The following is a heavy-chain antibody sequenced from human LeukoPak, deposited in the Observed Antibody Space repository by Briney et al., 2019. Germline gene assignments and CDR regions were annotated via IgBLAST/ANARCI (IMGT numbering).Heavy chain of an antibody. CDR2: IKQDGSER. D-gene: IGHD1-20*01. Sequence: GGSLRLSCAASGFTFSSYWMSWVRQAPGKGLEWVANIKQDGSERYYVDSVKGRFTISRDNAKNSLYLQMNSLRAEDTALYYCARGRYNWNDYYYMDVWGKGTTVTVSS. V-gene: IGHV3-7*03. J-gene: IGHJ6*03. CDR1: GFTFSSYW. CDR3: ARGRYNWNDYYYMDV.